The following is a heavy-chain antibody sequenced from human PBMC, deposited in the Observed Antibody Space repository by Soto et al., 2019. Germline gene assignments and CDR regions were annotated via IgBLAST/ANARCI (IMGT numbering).Heavy chain of an antibody. CDR2: IHNSGSA. D-gene: IGHD1-26*01. Sequence: SETLSLTCYVSGGFISTYYWSWIRQPPGKGLEWIGYIHNSGSANYNPSLQSRVTISVDTFNNSFSLRLTSVTAADTAVYYCARDSTRALGFFDFWGQGTLVTV. V-gene: IGHV4-59*01. J-gene: IGHJ4*02. CDR3: ARDSTRALGFFDF. CDR1: GGFISTYY.